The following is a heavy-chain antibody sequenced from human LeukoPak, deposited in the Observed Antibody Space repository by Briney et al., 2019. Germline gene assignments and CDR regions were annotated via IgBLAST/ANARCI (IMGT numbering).Heavy chain of an antibody. CDR2: IYYSGST. CDR1: GCSISRYY. D-gene: IGHD1-1*01. V-gene: IGHV4-59*01. J-gene: IGHJ6*03. CDR3: ARELGNDVYYYYMDV. Sequence: SETLSLTRTVSGCSISRYYWSWVPQPPPKGLEWSGYIYYSGSTNYNPSLKSRVTISVDTSKNQFSLKLSSMTVADTAVYYCARELGNDVYYYYMDVWGKGTTVTVSS.